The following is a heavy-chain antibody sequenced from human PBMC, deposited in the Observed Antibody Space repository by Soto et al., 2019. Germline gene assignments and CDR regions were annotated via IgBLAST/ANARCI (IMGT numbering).Heavy chain of an antibody. CDR1: GYTFTAYP. V-gene: IGHV1-3*01. J-gene: IGHJ4*02. CDR2: INAANGDT. Sequence: GASVKVSCKASGYTFTAYPMHWVRQAPGQRLEWMGWINAANGDTGYSQKFHDRVTFTRDTSATTVYMEQSSLTSEDTAVYYCARKDYYGAGVYYFDHWGQGTLVTVSS. CDR3: ARKDYYGAGVYYFDH. D-gene: IGHD3-10*01.